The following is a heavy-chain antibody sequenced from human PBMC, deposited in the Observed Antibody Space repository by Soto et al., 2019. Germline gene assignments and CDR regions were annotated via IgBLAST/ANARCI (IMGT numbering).Heavy chain of an antibody. CDR1: GYSFAGYW. V-gene: IGHV5-10-1*01. CDR3: ASQIYDSDTDPNFQYYFDS. D-gene: IGHD3-22*01. CDR2: IDPSDSQT. J-gene: IGHJ4*02. Sequence: HGESLKISCKGSGYSFAGYWITWVRQKPGKGLEWMGRIDPSDSQTYYSPSFRGHVTISVTKSITTVFLQWSSLRASDTAMYDCASQIYDSDTDPNFQYYFDSWGQGTPVTVSS.